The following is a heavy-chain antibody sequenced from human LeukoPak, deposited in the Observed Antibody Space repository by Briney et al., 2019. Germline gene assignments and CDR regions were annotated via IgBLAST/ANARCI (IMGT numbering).Heavy chain of an antibody. J-gene: IGHJ4*02. CDR1: GFTFSSYA. CDR3: AKYGDILTGYPYYFDY. D-gene: IGHD3-9*01. CDR2: ISHSGGTT. V-gene: IGHV3-23*01. Sequence: GGSLRLSCAASGFTFSSYAMSWVRQAPGKGPEWVSAISHSGGTTYYADSVKGRFTISRDNSKNTLYLQMNSLRAEDTAVYYCAKYGDILTGYPYYFDYWGQGTLVTVSS.